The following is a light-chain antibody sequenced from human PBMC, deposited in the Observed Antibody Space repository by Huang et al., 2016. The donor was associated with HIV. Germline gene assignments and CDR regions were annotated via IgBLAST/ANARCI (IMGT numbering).Light chain of an antibody. CDR3: QHYDNLRT. J-gene: IGKJ1*01. Sequence: DIQMTQSPSSLSASVGDRVTITCQASQDISNYLNWYQQKPGKAPKLLIYDASNLETGGSSRFSGSGSGTDFTFTISSLQPEDIVTYYCQHYDNLRTFGQGTKVEIK. CDR2: DAS. V-gene: IGKV1-33*01. CDR1: QDISNY.